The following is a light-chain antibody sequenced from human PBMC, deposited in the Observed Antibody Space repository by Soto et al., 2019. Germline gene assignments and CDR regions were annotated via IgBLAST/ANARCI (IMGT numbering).Light chain of an antibody. V-gene: IGKV1-5*01. CDR2: DAS. Sequence: DIHRTQSPSTLSASVGDRVRTTCRASQSISSWLAWYQQKPGKAPKLLIYDASSLESGVPSRFSGSGSGTEFTLTISSLQPDDFATYYCQQYNSYPITFGQGTRLEI. J-gene: IGKJ5*01. CDR1: QSISSW. CDR3: QQYNSYPIT.